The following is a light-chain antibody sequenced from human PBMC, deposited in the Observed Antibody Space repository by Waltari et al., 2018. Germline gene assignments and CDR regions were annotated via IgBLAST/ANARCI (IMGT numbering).Light chain of an antibody. J-gene: IGLJ1*01. CDR1: DVGNKY. CDR3: QAWDSGTGV. CDR2: EDN. Sequence: YELTQPPSVSVSPGQAANIACSGDDVGNKYTSWFQQKPGHSPVLVIFEDNKRPPGFPVRFSASNSWNIATLTISETHPMDEADYYCQAWDSGTGVFGTGTKVTVL. V-gene: IGLV3-1*01.